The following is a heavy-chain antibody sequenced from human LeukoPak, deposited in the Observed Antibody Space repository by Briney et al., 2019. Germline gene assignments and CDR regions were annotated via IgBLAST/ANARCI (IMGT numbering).Heavy chain of an antibody. CDR1: GGTFSSYA. Sequence: ASVKVSCKASGGTFSSYAISWVRQAPGQGLEWMGGIIPIFGTANYAQKFQGRVTITADESTSTAYMELSSLRSEDTAVYYCAVPLITGIDGGFDYWGQGTLVTVSS. D-gene: IGHD1-20*01. J-gene: IGHJ4*02. CDR2: IIPIFGTA. V-gene: IGHV1-69*01. CDR3: AVPLITGIDGGFDY.